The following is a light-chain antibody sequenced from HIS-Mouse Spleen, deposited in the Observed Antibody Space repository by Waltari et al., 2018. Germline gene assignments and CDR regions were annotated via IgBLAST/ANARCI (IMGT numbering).Light chain of an antibody. CDR3: SSYTSSSTV. Sequence: QSALTQPASASRSPGQSITISCTATISNFGGYNYVSWYQQHPGKAPKLMIYEVSNRPSGVSNRFSGSKSGNTASLTISGLQAEDEADYYCSSYTSSSTVFGGGTKLTVL. CDR1: ISNFGGYNY. V-gene: IGLV2-14*01. J-gene: IGLJ2*01. CDR2: EVS.